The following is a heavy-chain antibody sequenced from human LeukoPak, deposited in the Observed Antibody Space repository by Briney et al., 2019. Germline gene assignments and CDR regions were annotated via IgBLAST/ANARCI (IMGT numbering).Heavy chain of an antibody. CDR2: ISWDGGST. CDR3: AKDIGSVGIAAAAHYYYYGMDV. Sequence: GGSLRLSCAASGFTFDDYTMHWVRQAPGKGLEWVSLISWDGGSTYYADSVKGRFTISRDNSKNSLYLQMNSLRTEDTALYYCAKDIGSVGIAAAAHYYYYGMDVWGQGTTVTVSS. D-gene: IGHD6-13*01. V-gene: IGHV3-43*01. J-gene: IGHJ6*02. CDR1: GFTFDDYT.